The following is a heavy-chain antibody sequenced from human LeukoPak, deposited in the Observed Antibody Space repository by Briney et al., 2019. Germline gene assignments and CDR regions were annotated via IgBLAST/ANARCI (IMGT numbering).Heavy chain of an antibody. CDR3: AKGLWFGELYFPVDY. CDR2: ISGSGGST. V-gene: IGHV3-23*01. CDR1: GFTFSSYA. Sequence: GSLRLSCAASGFTFSSYAMSWVRQAPGKGLEWVSAISGSGGSTYYADSVKGRFTISRDNSKNTLYLQMNSLRAEDTAVYYCAKGLWFGELYFPVDYWGQGTLVTVSS. J-gene: IGHJ4*02. D-gene: IGHD3-10*01.